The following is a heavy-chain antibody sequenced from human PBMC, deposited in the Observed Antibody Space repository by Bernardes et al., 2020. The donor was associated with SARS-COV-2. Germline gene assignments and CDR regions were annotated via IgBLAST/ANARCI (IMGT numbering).Heavy chain of an antibody. D-gene: IGHD5-18*01. V-gene: IGHV4-59*01. CDR3: ARGVTGYSYGYDNWFDP. J-gene: IGHJ5*02. CDR2: INYSGST. CDR1: GGSISNYY. Sequence: SETLSLTCPVPGGSISNYYWSWIRQPPGKGREWIGYINYSGSTNYNPSLKSRVIISVDTSKNQFSLKVSSVTAADTAVYYCARGVTGYSYGYDNWFDPWGQGALVTVSS.